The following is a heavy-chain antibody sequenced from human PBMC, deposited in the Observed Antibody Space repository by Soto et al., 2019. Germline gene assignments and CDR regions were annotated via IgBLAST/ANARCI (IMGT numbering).Heavy chain of an antibody. Sequence: PGGSLRLSCAASGFTFSSYGIHWVRQAPGKGLEWMAVISNDGTDKYYADSVKGRFTISRDNSKNTLYLQMNSLRAEDTAVYYCAKVSRGYSYAPGENNWFDPWGQGTLVTVSS. CDR3: AKVSRGYSYAPGENNWFDP. CDR1: GFTFSSYG. J-gene: IGHJ5*02. V-gene: IGHV3-30*18. D-gene: IGHD5-18*01. CDR2: ISNDGTDK.